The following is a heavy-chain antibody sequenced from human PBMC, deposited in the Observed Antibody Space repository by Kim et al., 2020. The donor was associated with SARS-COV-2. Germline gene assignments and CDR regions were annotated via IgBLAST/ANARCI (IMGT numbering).Heavy chain of an antibody. CDR3: ARRGGYSSGWYVGTCFDY. J-gene: IGHJ4*02. D-gene: IGHD6-19*01. V-gene: IGHV4-34*01. Sequence: KSRVTISVDTSKNQFSLKRSSVTAADTAVYYCARRGGYSSGWYVGTCFDYWGQGTLVTVSS.